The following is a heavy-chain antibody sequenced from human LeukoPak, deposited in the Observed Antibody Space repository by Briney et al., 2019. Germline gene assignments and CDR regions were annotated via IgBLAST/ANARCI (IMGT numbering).Heavy chain of an antibody. Sequence: PGGSLRLSCAVSGFTLSGNWMHWVRQAPGKWLVWVSRIDSVGSGTNYADSVKGRFTISRDNVKNTLYLQINSQRAEETAVDDGVSCPPRFSDGVYWRQGTLVTVSS. D-gene: IGHD5-18*01. CDR1: GFTLSGNW. CDR3: VSCPPRFSDGVY. J-gene: IGHJ4*02. CDR2: IDSVGSGT. V-gene: IGHV3-74*01.